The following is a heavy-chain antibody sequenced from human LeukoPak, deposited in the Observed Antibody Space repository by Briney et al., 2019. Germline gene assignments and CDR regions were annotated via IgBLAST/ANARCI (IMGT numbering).Heavy chain of an antibody. CDR2: IFPRTSET. D-gene: IGHD4-17*01. CDR3: ARPEYGASDY. Sequence: RGESLKISCKGSGYSFTNYWIGWVRQMPGKGLEWMGIIFPRTSETKYSPSFQDQVIISVDKSISTAYLQWNSLKASDTAMYFCARPEYGASDYWGQGTLVTVSS. J-gene: IGHJ4*02. V-gene: IGHV5-51*01. CDR1: GYSFTNYW.